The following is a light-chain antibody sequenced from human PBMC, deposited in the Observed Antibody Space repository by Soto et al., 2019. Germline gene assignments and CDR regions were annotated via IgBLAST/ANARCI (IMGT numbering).Light chain of an antibody. V-gene: IGKV3D-11*01. CDR1: QGVSSW. Sequence: EIELTQSPATLSLSVGDRVTLSCRASQGVSSWLAWYQHKPGKAPRLLIYDASSWDSGVPARFSGSGPGTDIPLTISRLAPEDFAVYYCQQRSNWLTFGGGTKVDIK. CDR2: DAS. J-gene: IGKJ4*01. CDR3: QQRSNWLT.